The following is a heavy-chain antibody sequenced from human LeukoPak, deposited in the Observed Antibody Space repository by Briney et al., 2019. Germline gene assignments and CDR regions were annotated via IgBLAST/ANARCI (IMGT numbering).Heavy chain of an antibody. Sequence: ASVKVSCKASGYSFPSYGISWVRQAPGQGLEWMGWISAYNGYTNHAQKLQGRVTMTTDTSTNTVYMELRSLRSDDTAVYYCAXXGTSGWRTPNDDYWGQGTLVTVSS. CDR3: AXXGTSGWRTPNDDY. D-gene: IGHD6-19*01. J-gene: IGHJ4*02. V-gene: IGHV1-18*01. CDR1: GYSFPSYG. CDR2: ISAYNGYT.